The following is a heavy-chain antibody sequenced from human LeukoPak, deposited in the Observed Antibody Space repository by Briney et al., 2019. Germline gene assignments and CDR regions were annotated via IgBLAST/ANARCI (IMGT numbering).Heavy chain of an antibody. V-gene: IGHV3-30-3*01. D-gene: IGHD2-2*02. CDR1: GFTFSSYA. Sequence: GGSLRLSCAASGFTFSSYAMPWVRQAPGKGLEWVAVISYDGSNKYYADSVKGRFTISRDNSKNTLYLQMNSLRAEDTAVYYCAREYIVVVPAAIPHYYYYGMDVWGQGTTVTVSS. J-gene: IGHJ6*02. CDR3: AREYIVVVPAAIPHYYYYGMDV. CDR2: ISYDGSNK.